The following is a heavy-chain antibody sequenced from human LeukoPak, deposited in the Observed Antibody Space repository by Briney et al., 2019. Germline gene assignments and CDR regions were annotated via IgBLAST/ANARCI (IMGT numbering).Heavy chain of an antibody. CDR1: GFTFSNAW. V-gene: IGHV3-15*01. CDR2: IKSKTDGGTT. J-gene: IGHJ4*02. D-gene: IGHD2-15*01. Sequence: GGSLRLSCAASGFTFSNAWMSWVRQAPGKGLEWVGRIKSKTDGGTTDYAAPVKGRFTISRDDSKNTLYLQMNSLKTEDTAVYYCTTDPRYCGSGGSCYSRETDYWGQGTLVTVSS. CDR3: TTDPRYCGSGGSCYSRETDY.